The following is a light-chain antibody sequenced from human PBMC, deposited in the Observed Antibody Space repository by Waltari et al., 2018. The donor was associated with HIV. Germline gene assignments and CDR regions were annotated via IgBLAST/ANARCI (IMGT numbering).Light chain of an antibody. CDR1: SGHSNYA. CDR2: LNSDGSH. J-gene: IGLJ3*02. Sequence: QVVLTQSPSASASLGASVKLTCTLSSGHSNYAIAWHQLQPGKGPRYLMKLNSDGSHTKGDGIPVRFSGSSSGAARYLTISSLQSEDEADYYCQTWGTGIRVFGGGTKLTVL. V-gene: IGLV4-69*01. CDR3: QTWGTGIRV.